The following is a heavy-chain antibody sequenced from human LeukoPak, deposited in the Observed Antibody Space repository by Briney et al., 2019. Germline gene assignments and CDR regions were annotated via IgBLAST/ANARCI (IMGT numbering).Heavy chain of an antibody. CDR2: IHPGKSDI. V-gene: IGHV5-51*01. CDR3: ARTPTGFPNWFDP. D-gene: IGHD2-8*02. Sequence: GESLKISCQGSGYNFANYWVAWVRQMPGKGLEWMGIIHPGKSDIRYSPSFQGQVTISADKSISTAYLQWSSLKASDTAIYYCARTPTGFPNWFDPWGQGNMVTVSP. CDR1: GYNFANYW. J-gene: IGHJ5*02.